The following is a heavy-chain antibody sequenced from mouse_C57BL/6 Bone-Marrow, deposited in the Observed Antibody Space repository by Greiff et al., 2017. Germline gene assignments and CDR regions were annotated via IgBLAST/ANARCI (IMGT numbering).Heavy chain of an antibody. CDR2: IDPSDSYT. CDR1: GYTFTSYW. CDR3: ARTPRYYGSSLWYFDV. V-gene: IGHV1-69*01. Sequence: VQLQHPGAELVMPGASVKLSCKASGYTFTSYWMHWVKQRPGQGLEWIGEIDPSDSYTNYNQKFKGKSTLTVDKSSSTAYMQLSSLTSEDSAVYYCARTPRYYGSSLWYFDVWGTGTTVTVSS. J-gene: IGHJ1*03. D-gene: IGHD1-1*01.